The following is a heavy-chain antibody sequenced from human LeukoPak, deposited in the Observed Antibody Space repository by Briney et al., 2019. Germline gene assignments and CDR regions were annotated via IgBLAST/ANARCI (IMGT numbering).Heavy chain of an antibody. CDR3: AKDWRRIVVVGPVTRHGNYMDV. CDR1: GFTFSSYG. CDR2: ITATSSST. Sequence: GGSLRLSCAASGFTFSSYGMSWVRQAPGKGLEWVSAITATSSSTHDADSVQGRFTISRDNSKNTLYLQMNSLRAEDTAVYYCAKDWRRIVVVGPVTRHGNYMDVWGKGTTVTISS. V-gene: IGHV3-23*01. D-gene: IGHD2-15*01. J-gene: IGHJ6*03.